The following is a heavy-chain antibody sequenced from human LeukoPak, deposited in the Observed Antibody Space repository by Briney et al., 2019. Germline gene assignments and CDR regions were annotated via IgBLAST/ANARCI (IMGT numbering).Heavy chain of an antibody. V-gene: IGHV4-59*01. CDR1: GGSISSYY. D-gene: IGHD6-19*01. J-gene: IGHJ3*02. CDR2: IYYSGST. Sequence: SETLSLTCTVSGGSISSYYWGWIRQPPGKGLEWIGYIYYSGSTNYNPSLKSRVTISVDTSKNQFSLKLSSVTAADTAVYYCARDMGTSGWYHHDAFDIWGQGTMVTVSS. CDR3: ARDMGTSGWYHHDAFDI.